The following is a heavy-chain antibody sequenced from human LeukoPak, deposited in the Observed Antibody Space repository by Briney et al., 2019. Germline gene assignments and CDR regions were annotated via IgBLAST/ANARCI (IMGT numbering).Heavy chain of an antibody. CDR3: TTEHHSWVIESEFDY. V-gene: IGHV3-15*01. Sequence: GGSLRLSCAASGFTSTNAWMSWVRQAPGKGLEWVGRIKSKTDGGTTDYAAPVKGRFTISRDDSKNTLYLQMNSLKTEDTAVYYCTTEHHSWVIESEFDYWGQGTLVTVSS. CDR1: GFTSTNAW. D-gene: IGHD2-21*01. CDR2: IKSKTDGGTT. J-gene: IGHJ4*02.